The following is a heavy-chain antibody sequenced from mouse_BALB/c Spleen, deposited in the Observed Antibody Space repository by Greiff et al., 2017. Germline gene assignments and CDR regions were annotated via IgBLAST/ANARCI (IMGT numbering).Heavy chain of an antibody. CDR3: ARRIRWDAMDY. J-gene: IGHJ4*01. D-gene: IGHD1-1*02. V-gene: IGHV1-4*02. CDR1: GYTFTSYT. CDR2: INPSSGYT. Sequence: VQLQQSAAELARPGASVKMSCKASGYTFTSYTMHWVKQRPGQGLEWIGYINPSSGYTEYNQKFKDKTTLTADKSSSTAYMQLSSLTSEDSAVYYCARRIRWDAMDYWGQGTSVTVSS.